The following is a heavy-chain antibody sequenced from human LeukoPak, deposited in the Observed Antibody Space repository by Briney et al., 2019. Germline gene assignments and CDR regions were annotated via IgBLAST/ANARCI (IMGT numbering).Heavy chain of an antibody. J-gene: IGHJ4*02. CDR1: GFTFTPYA. D-gene: IGHD6-19*01. Sequence: GGSLRLSCAASGFTFTPYAMSWVRQAPGKGLQWVSALSGSGASTYYADSVKGRFTISRDNSKNTVYLQMNSLRAEDTAVYYCAKNHYNTGSYSDYWGQGTLVTVSS. CDR2: LSGSGAST. CDR3: AKNHYNTGSYSDY. V-gene: IGHV3-23*01.